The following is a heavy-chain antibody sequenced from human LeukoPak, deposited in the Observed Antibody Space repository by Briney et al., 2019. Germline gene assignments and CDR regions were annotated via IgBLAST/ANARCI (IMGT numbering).Heavy chain of an antibody. CDR1: GFTFSSYA. Sequence: GGSLRLSCAASGFTFSSYAMSWVRQAPGTGLEWVSAISASGGSTYHAGSVKGRFTISRDKSKNTLYLQMNSLRAEDTAVYYCAKEGSSGWYSFFDYWGQGTLVTVSS. V-gene: IGHV3-23*01. CDR3: AKEGSSGWYSFFDY. D-gene: IGHD6-19*01. CDR2: ISASGGST. J-gene: IGHJ4*02.